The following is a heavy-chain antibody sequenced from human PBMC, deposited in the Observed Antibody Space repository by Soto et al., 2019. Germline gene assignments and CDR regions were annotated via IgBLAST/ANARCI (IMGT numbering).Heavy chain of an antibody. V-gene: IGHV4-34*01. CDR1: GGSFSGYY. J-gene: IGHJ6*02. CDR2: INHSGST. CDR3: ARLGELLWFGEVVGMDV. Sequence: SETLSLTCAVYGGSFSGYYWSWIRQPPGKGLEWIGEINHSGSTNYNPSLKSRVTISVDTSKNQFSLKLSSVTAADTAVYYCARLGELLWFGEVVGMDVWGQGTTVTVSS. D-gene: IGHD3-10*01.